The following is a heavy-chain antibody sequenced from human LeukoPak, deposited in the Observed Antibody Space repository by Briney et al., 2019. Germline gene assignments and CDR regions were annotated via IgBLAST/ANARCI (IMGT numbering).Heavy chain of an antibody. V-gene: IGHV3-30-3*01. CDR2: ISYDGSNK. CDR1: GFTFSSYA. D-gene: IGHD3-3*01. J-gene: IGHJ5*02. Sequence: GGSLRLPCAASGFTFSSYAMHWVRQAPGKGLEWVAVISYDGSNKYYADSVKGRFTISRDNSKNTLYLQMNSLRAEDTAVYYCARDPHRVRDFWSGYYNGFDPWGQGTLVTVSS. CDR3: ARDPHRVRDFWSGYYNGFDP.